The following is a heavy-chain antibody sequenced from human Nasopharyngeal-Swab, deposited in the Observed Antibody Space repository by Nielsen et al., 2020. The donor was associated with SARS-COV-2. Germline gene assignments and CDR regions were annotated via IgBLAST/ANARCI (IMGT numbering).Heavy chain of an antibody. CDR3: ARVSQDYKTYSGWGYYYMDV. V-gene: IGHV3-48*01. D-gene: IGHD6-19*01. CDR2: ISSSSSTI. Sequence: VRQAPGKGLEWVSYISSSSSTIYYADSVKGRFTISRDNAKNSLYLQMNSLRAEDTAVYYCARVSQDYKTYSGWGYYYMDVWGKGTTVTVSS. J-gene: IGHJ6*03.